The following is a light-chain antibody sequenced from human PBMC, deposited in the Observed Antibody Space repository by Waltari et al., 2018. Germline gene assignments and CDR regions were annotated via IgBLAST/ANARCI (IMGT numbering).Light chain of an antibody. CDR1: SGHSNYA. V-gene: IGLV4-69*01. CDR2: VNSDGRH. CDR3: QTGGFGIWV. Sequence: QLLLTQSPSASASLGASVKLTCTVSSGHSNYAIAWHQQHPHKGPRYLMKVNSDGRHIKGDGIPARFSGSSSGAERYLTISSLQSEDEADYYCQTGGFGIWVFGGGTKLTVL. J-gene: IGLJ3*02.